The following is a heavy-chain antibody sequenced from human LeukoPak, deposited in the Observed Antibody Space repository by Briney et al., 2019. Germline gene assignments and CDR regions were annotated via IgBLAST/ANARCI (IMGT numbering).Heavy chain of an antibody. CDR1: GFTVSSNY. D-gene: IGHD3-22*01. V-gene: IGHV3-53*01. Sequence: GGSLRLSCAASGFTVSSNYMSWVRQAPGKGLEWVSVIYSGGSTYYADSVKGRFTISRDNSKNTLYLQMNSLRAEDTAVYYCAKGPLLGSGYHPGDWGQGTLVTVSS. CDR3: AKGPLLGSGYHPGD. CDR2: IYSGGST. J-gene: IGHJ4*02.